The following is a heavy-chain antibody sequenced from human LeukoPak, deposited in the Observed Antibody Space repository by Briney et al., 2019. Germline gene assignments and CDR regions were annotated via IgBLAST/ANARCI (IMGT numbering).Heavy chain of an antibody. CDR2: INPDDKST. J-gene: IGHJ3*02. D-gene: IGHD4-23*01. V-gene: IGHV3-74*01. Sequence: GGSLRLSCAASGFTFSKYWLHWVRQPPGRGLVWLARINPDDKSTSYADSVKGRFTISIDDAKETLFLQMNSLTAEDTAVYYCLTIVVTPIDAFDIWGQGAMVTVSS. CDR1: GFTFSKYW. CDR3: LTIVVTPIDAFDI.